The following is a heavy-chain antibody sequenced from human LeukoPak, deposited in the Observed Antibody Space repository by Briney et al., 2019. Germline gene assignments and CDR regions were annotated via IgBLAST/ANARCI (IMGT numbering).Heavy chain of an antibody. Sequence: GGSLRLSCAASGFTFSSYAMSWGRQAPGKGLEWVSGISGSGGSTYYADSGKGRGTISRDNSKNTLYLQMNSLRADDPAVYYCAKDKGDYGSESPYGMDVWGQGTTVTVSS. V-gene: IGHV3-23*01. CDR1: GFTFSSYA. D-gene: IGHD3-10*01. CDR3: AKDKGDYGSESPYGMDV. J-gene: IGHJ6*02. CDR2: ISGSGGST.